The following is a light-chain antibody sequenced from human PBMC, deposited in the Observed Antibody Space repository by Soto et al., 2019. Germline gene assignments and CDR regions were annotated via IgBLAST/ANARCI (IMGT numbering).Light chain of an antibody. J-gene: IGLJ1*01. CDR3: CSYAGSSTSYV. CDR1: SSDVGSYNL. Sequence: QSVLTQPASVSGVAVQSSTITCTGTSSDVGSYNLVSWYQQHPGKAPKLMIYEGSKRPSGVSNRFSGSKSGNTASLTISGLQAEDEADYYCCSYAGSSTSYVFGTGTKVTVL. CDR2: EGS. V-gene: IGLV2-23*01.